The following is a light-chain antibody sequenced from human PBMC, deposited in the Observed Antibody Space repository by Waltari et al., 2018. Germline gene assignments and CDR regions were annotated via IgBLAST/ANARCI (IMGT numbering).Light chain of an antibody. V-gene: IGLV2-11*01. CDR1: SSDVGGYDF. CDR2: YVS. CDR3: CSHAGSDTFWV. J-gene: IGLJ3*02. Sequence: QSALTQPRSVSGPPGQSVTISCTGTSSDVGGYDFLSWYQQHPGKAPKLIMYYVSQRPSGVPVRFSGSKSVNPASLTITGLQAEDEAEYYCCSHAGSDTFWVFGGGTKVTVL.